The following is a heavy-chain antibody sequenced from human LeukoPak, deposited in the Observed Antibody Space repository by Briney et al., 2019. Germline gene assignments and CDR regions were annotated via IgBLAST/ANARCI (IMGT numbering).Heavy chain of an antibody. D-gene: IGHD6-19*01. V-gene: IGHV1-3*01. J-gene: IGHJ2*01. CDR2: INAGNENT. CDR1: GYTFTSYA. CDR3: ARDPSSGRYPSGWYFDL. Sequence: ASVKVSCKASGYTFTSYAMHWVRQAPGQRLEWMGWINAGNENTKYSQKFQGRVTITRDTSASAVYMELSSLRSEDTAVYYCARDPSSGRYPSGWYFDLWGRGTLVIVSS.